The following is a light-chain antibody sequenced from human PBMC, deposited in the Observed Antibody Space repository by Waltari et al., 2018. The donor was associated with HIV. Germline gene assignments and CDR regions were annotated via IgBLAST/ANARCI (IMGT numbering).Light chain of an antibody. J-gene: IGLJ2*01. CDR3: CSYAISRTSVI. Sequence: QSALTQPAYVSGSPGQSITISCTGPSTDVGGYDLVSWYQQHAGKAPKLLIFEVPKRPSVTSDRFSGSKSGNTASLTISGLQAEDEADYYCCSYAISRTSVIFGGGTRVAV. CDR2: EVP. V-gene: IGLV2-23*02. CDR1: STDVGGYDL.